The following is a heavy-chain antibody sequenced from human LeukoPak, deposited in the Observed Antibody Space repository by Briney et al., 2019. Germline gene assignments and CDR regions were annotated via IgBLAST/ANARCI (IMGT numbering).Heavy chain of an antibody. D-gene: IGHD3-3*01. V-gene: IGHV4-39*01. CDR2: IYYSGST. Sequence: SETLSLTCTVSGGSISSSSYYWGWIRQPPGKGLEWIGSIYYSGSTYYNPSLKSRVTISVDTSKNQFSLKLSSVTAADTAVYYYARHSNYDFWSGYYGTSEYWGQGTLVTVSS. CDR3: ARHSNYDFWSGYYGTSEY. J-gene: IGHJ4*02. CDR1: GGSISSSSYY.